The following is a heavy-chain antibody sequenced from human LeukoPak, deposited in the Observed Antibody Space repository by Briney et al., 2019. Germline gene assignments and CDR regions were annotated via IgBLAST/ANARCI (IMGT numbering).Heavy chain of an antibody. D-gene: IGHD1-14*01. CDR1: GFTFSDFW. V-gene: IGHV3-21*01. J-gene: IGHJ6*02. CDR2: ISSSSSYI. Sequence: PGGSLRLSCAASGFTFSDFWMRWVRQAPGKGLELVSSISSSSSYIYYADSVKGRFTISRDNAKNSLYLQMNSLRAEDTAVYYCAGVVNPGLYYYCGMDVWGQGTTVTVSS. CDR3: AGVVNPGLYYYCGMDV.